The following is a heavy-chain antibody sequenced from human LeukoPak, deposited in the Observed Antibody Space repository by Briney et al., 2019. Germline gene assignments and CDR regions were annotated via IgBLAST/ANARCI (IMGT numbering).Heavy chain of an antibody. CDR1: GGSISSSSYY. CDR2: IYYSGST. CDR3: ARGHYYGSGSYYNNPLSVDFDY. D-gene: IGHD3-10*01. V-gene: IGHV4-39*07. J-gene: IGHJ4*02. Sequence: SETLSLTCTVSGGSISSSSYYWGWIRQPPGKGLEWIGSIYYSGSTYYNPSLKSRVTISVDTSKNQFSLKLSSVTAADTAVYYCARGHYYGSGSYYNNPLSVDFDYWGQGTLVTVSS.